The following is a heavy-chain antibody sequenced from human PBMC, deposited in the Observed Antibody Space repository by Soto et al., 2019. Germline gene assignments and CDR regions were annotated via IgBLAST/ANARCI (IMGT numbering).Heavy chain of an antibody. CDR2: INGRGANT. D-gene: IGHD3-22*01. CDR1: GFTFSSYA. J-gene: IGHJ3*02. V-gene: IGHV3-23*01. Sequence: PGGSLRLSCAAAGFTFSSYAMSWVRQTPGKGLEWVSAINGRGANTFYADSVKGRFTISRDNAKNSLYLQMNSLRAEDTAVYYCSGYYSYAFDIWGQGTMVTVSS. CDR3: SGYYSYAFDI.